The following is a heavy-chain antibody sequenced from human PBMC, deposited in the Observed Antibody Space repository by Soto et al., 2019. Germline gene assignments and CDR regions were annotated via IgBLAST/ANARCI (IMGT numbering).Heavy chain of an antibody. Sequence: QVQLVVSGGGVVQPGRSLRLSCVASGFTFSTYGMHWVRQAPGKGLEWVAVISYDGSNKYYADSVKGRFIISRDNSKNTLFLQMNTLRAEDTAVYYCAKGRRSEATVFDYWGQGSLVTVSS. V-gene: IGHV3-30*18. CDR3: AKGRRSEATVFDY. J-gene: IGHJ4*02. CDR2: ISYDGSNK. CDR1: GFTFSTYG. D-gene: IGHD5-18*01.